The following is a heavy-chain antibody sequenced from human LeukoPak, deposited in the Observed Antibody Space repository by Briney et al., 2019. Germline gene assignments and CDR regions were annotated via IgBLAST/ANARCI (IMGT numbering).Heavy chain of an antibody. CDR3: ARDWDSSSWYGTWFDP. V-gene: IGHV3-21*01. D-gene: IGHD6-13*01. CDR1: GFTFSSYS. Sequence: GGSLRLSCAASGFTFSSYSMNWVRHAPGKGLEWVSSISSSSSYIYYADSVKGRFTISRDNAKNSLYLQMNSLRGEDTAVYYCARDWDSSSWYGTWFDPWGQGTLVTVSS. J-gene: IGHJ5*02. CDR2: ISSSSSYI.